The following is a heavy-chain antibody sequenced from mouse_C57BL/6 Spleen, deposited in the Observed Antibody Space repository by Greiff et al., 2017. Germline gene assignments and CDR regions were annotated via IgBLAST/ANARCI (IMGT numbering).Heavy chain of an antibody. D-gene: IGHD2-4*01. CDR2: IYPGSGST. CDR1: GYTFTSYW. V-gene: IGHV1-55*01. CDR3: ARVPLDDYDGFDY. Sequence: QVQLQQPGAELVKPGASVKMSCTASGYTFTSYWITWVKQRPGQGLEWIGDIYPGSGSTNYNEKFKSKATLTVDTSSSTAYMQLSSLTSEDSAVYYCARVPLDDYDGFDYWGKGTTLTVSS. J-gene: IGHJ2*01.